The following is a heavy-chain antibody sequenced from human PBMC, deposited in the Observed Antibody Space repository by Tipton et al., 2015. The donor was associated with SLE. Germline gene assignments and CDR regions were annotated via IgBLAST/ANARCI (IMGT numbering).Heavy chain of an antibody. CDR3: ASSIAAAGRGY. CDR2: ISSSSSYI. J-gene: IGHJ4*02. V-gene: IGHV3-21*01. CDR1: GFTFSSYS. D-gene: IGHD6-13*01. Sequence: SLRLSCAASGFTFSSYSMNWVRQAPGKGLEWVSSISSSSSYINYADSVKGRFTISRDNAKNSLYLQMNSLRAEDTAVYYCASSIAAAGRGYWGQGTLVTVSS.